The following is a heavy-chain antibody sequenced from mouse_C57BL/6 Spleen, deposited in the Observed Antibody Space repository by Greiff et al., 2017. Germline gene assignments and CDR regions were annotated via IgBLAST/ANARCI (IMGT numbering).Heavy chain of an antibody. CDR3: ARGDGRERNWFAY. CDR1: GYSFTDYN. V-gene: IGHV1-39*01. J-gene: IGHJ3*01. CDR2: INPNSGTT. D-gene: IGHD1-1*01. Sequence: EVQLQQSGPELVKPGASLKISCMASGYSFTDYNMNWVKQTPGKSLEWIGVINPNSGTTSYNQKFKGKATLTVDQYSSTAYMQLNSRTSEDSAVYYCARGDGRERNWFAYWGQGTLVTVSA.